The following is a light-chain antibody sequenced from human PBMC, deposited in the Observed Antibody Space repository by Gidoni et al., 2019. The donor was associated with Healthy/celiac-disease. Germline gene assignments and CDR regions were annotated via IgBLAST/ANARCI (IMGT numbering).Light chain of an antibody. CDR2: AAS. CDR1: QSISSY. Sequence: DIQMTPSPSSLSASVGDRVTITCRASQSISSYLNWYQQKPGKATKLLIYAASSLQSGVPSRFSGSGSGTDFTLTISSLQPEDFATYYCQQSYSTLLTFGGGTKVEIK. J-gene: IGKJ4*01. V-gene: IGKV1-39*01. CDR3: QQSYSTLLT.